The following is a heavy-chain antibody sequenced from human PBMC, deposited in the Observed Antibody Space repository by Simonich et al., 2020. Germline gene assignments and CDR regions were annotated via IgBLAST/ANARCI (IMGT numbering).Heavy chain of an antibody. CDR1: GHSISSGYY. J-gene: IGHJ4*02. CDR2: IYHNGST. CDR3: ANNKGWD. D-gene: IGHD1-26*01. V-gene: IGHV4-38-2*01. Sequence: QVQLQESGPGLVKPSETLSLTCAVSGHSISSGYYWGWIRQPPGKGLEWIGSIYHNGSTYYNPSLKSRVTISVDTSKNQFSLKLSSVTAADTAVYYCANNKGWDWGQGTLVTVSS.